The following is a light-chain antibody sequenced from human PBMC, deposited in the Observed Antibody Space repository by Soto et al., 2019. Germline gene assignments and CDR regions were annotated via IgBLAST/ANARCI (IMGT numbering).Light chain of an antibody. V-gene: IGKV1-6*01. CDR3: LQDINYPWT. CDR1: QGISNY. CDR2: GAS. J-gene: IGKJ1*01. Sequence: AIQLTQSPSSLSASVGDRVTITCRASQGISNYLAWYQQKPGKAPKLLIYGASTLQSGVPPRFSGSGSGTDFTLAISSLQPEDSATYYCLQDINYPWTFGQGTKVDIK.